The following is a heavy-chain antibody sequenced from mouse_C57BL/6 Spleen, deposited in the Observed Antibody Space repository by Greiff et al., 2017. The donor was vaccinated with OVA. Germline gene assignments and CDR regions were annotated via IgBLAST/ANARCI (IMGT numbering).Heavy chain of an antibody. CDR1: GYAFSSSW. Sequence: SGPELVKPGASVKISCKASGYAFSSSWMNWVKQRPGKGLEWIGRIYPGDGDTNYNGKFKGKATLTADKSSSTAYRQLSSLTSEDSAVYFCASDSYYYGSGYFDVWGTGTTVTVSS. V-gene: IGHV1-82*01. D-gene: IGHD1-1*01. J-gene: IGHJ1*03. CDR2: IYPGDGDT. CDR3: ASDSYYYGSGYFDV.